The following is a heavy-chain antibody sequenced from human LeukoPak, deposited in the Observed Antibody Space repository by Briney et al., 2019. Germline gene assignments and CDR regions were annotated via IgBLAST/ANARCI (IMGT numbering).Heavy chain of an antibody. CDR2: IGGYDGDR. D-gene: IGHD3-22*01. CDR1: GFSFISYG. CDR3: ARDLWNFYDSSGYYRDFDY. V-gene: IGHV1-18*01. Sequence: ASVKVSCKASGFSFISYGFSWVRQAPGQGLEWMGWIGGYDGDRHYAQQFQGRVTITTDTSTSTAYMGLRSLRSDDTVVYYCARDLWNFYDSSGYYRDFDYWGQGTLVTVSS. J-gene: IGHJ4*02.